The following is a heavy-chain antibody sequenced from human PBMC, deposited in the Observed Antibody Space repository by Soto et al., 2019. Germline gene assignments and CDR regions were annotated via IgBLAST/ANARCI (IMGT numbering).Heavy chain of an antibody. V-gene: IGHV3-48*02. CDR1: GFTFSSYS. D-gene: IGHD2-2*01. CDR3: ARDRIRTFSIPYGMDV. Sequence: GGSLRLSCAASGFTFSSYSMNWVRQAPGKGLEWVSYISSSSSTIYYADSVRGRFTISRDNAKNSLYLQMNSLRDEDTAVYYCARDRIRTFSIPYGMDVWGQGTTVTVSS. J-gene: IGHJ6*02. CDR2: ISSSSSTI.